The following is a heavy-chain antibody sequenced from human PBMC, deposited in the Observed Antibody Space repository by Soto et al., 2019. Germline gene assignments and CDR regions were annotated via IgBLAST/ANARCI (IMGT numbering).Heavy chain of an antibody. D-gene: IGHD2-2*01. CDR3: AREDSIIIPAVSDF. J-gene: IGHJ4*01. Sequence: GGSLRLSCTVSGFAFNNYGINWVRQAPGKGLEWVSSISKSDYTYYSDSVKGRFTISRDNAKNSVSLQMNTLRVEDTAVYYCAREDSIIIPAVSDFWGRNPGHRLL. CDR1: GFAFNNYG. V-gene: IGHV3-21*01. CDR2: ISKSDYT.